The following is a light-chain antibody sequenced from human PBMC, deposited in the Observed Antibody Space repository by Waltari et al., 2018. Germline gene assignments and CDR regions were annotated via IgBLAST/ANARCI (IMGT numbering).Light chain of an antibody. V-gene: IGKV3-15*01. J-gene: IGKJ2*01. CDR1: QSLTSN. CDR2: GAS. Sequence: EIVMTQSPATLSVSPGERATLSCRASQSLTSNLAWYQHRPGQAPMLLIYGASTRATGIPARFSGSGSGTAFTLTISSMQSEDFAVYYCQQYHYWPPYTFGQGTKLEIK. CDR3: QQYHYWPPYT.